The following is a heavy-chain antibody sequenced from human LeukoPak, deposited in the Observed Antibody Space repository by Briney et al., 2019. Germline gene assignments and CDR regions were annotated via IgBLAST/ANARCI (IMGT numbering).Heavy chain of an antibody. Sequence: GRSLRLSCAASGFTFSSYAMHWVRQAPGKGLEWVAVIWYDGSNKYYADSVKGRLTISRDNSKNTLYLQMNSLRAEDTAVYYCARKLGYCSSTSCTRASKTSYYYGMDVWGQGTTVTVSS. CDR3: ARKLGYCSSTSCTRASKTSYYYGMDV. V-gene: IGHV3-33*08. J-gene: IGHJ6*02. CDR2: IWYDGSNK. D-gene: IGHD2-2*01. CDR1: GFTFSSYA.